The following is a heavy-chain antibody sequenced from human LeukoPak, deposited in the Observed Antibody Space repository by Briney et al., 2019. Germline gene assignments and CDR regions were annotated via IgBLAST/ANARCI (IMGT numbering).Heavy chain of an antibody. D-gene: IGHD6-19*01. V-gene: IGHV4-59*01. CDR1: GGSISSYY. CDR2: IYYSGST. Sequence: NPSETLSLTCTVSGGSISSYYWSWIRQPPGKGLEWIGYIYYSGSTNYNPSLKSRVTISVDTSKNQFSLKLSSVTAADTAVYYCASLRYLGSGEDQEYFQHWGQGTLVTVSS. CDR3: ASLRYLGSGEDQEYFQH. J-gene: IGHJ1*01.